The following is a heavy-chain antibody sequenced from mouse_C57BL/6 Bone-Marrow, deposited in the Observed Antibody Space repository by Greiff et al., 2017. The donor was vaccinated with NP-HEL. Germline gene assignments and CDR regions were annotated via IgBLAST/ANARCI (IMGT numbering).Heavy chain of an antibody. Sequence: EVKLVESGGGLVQPGGSLKLSCAASGFTFSDYYMYWVRQTPEKRLEWVAYISNGGGSTYYLDTVKGRFTISRDNAKNTLYLQMSRLKSEDTAMYYCARHEAGFYAMDYWGQGTSVTVSS. CDR1: GFTFSDYY. CDR2: ISNGGGST. CDR3: ARHEAGFYAMDY. V-gene: IGHV5-12*01. J-gene: IGHJ4*01.